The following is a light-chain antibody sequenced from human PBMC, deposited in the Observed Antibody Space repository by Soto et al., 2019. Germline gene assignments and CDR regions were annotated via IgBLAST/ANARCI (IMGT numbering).Light chain of an antibody. V-gene: IGKV3-20*01. CDR1: QSVGSSY. CDR2: GAS. J-gene: IGKJ1*01. CDR3: QQYINSPWT. Sequence: EVVLTQSPGTLSLSPGERATLSCGASQSVGSSYLAWYQQKPGQAPRLLINGASTMATGIPDRFSGSGSGTEYTLTISRLEPEDFAVYYCQQYINSPWTFGQGTKVEI.